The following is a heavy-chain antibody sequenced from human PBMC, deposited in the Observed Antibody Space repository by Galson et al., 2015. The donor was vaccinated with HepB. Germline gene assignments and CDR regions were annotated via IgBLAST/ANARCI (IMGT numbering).Heavy chain of an antibody. Sequence: QSGAEVKKPGESLRISCQGSGYSFTSYWISWVRQMPGKGLEWMGRIDPSDSYTNYSPSFQGHVTISADKSISTAYLQWSSLKASDTAMYYCASSAGANSGGYYYYYGMDVWGQGTTVTVSS. CDR1: GYSFTSYW. D-gene: IGHD1-26*01. J-gene: IGHJ6*02. CDR2: IDPSDSYT. CDR3: ASSAGANSGGYYYYYGMDV. V-gene: IGHV5-10-1*01.